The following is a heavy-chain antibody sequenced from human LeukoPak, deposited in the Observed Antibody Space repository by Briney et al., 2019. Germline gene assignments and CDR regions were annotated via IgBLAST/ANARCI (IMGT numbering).Heavy chain of an antibody. Sequence: ASVKVSCKAPGGTFSSYAISWVRQAPGQGLEWMGGIIPIFGTANYAQKFQGRVTITADKSTSTAYMELSSLRSEDTAVYYCARARIAAAGDDAFDIWGQGTMVTVSS. CDR2: IIPIFGTA. V-gene: IGHV1-69*06. CDR1: GGTFSSYA. J-gene: IGHJ3*02. CDR3: ARARIAAAGDDAFDI. D-gene: IGHD6-13*01.